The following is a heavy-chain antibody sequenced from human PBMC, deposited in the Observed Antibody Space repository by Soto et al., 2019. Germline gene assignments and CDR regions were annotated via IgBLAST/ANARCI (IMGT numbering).Heavy chain of an antibody. CDR2: ISAYNGNT. Sequence: QVQLVQSGAEVKKPGASVKVSCKASGDTFIDNGFNWVRQAPGKGLEWMGWISAYNGNTNYVQKLQGRLTMTRDTSTRTAYMELRSLRSDDTAIYYCVRDAPGFCSRTSCYGVFQLWGQGTLVTVSS. D-gene: IGHD2-2*03. CDR1: GDTFIDNG. V-gene: IGHV1-18*01. J-gene: IGHJ1*01. CDR3: VRDAPGFCSRTSCYGVFQL.